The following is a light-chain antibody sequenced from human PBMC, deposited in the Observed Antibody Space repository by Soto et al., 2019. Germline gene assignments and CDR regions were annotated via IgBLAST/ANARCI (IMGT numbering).Light chain of an antibody. Sequence: DIQMTQSPSTLSGSVGDRVTITCRASQTISSWLAWYQQKPGKAPKLLIYKASTLKSGVPSRFSGSGSGTDFTLTIASLQPDDFATYYCQQYETFSGTFGPGTKVDI. CDR1: QTISSW. J-gene: IGKJ1*01. V-gene: IGKV1-5*03. CDR2: KAS. CDR3: QQYETFSGT.